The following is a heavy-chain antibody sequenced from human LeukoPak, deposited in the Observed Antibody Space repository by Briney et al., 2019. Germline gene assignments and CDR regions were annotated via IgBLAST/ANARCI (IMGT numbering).Heavy chain of an antibody. Sequence: PSETLSLTCAVYGGSFSGYYWSWIRQPPGKGLEWIGEINHSGSTNYNPSLKSRVTISVDTSKNQFSLKLSSVTAADTAVYYCASRLYSSGWYWGQGTLVTVSS. V-gene: IGHV4-34*01. CDR3: ASRLYSSGWY. J-gene: IGHJ4*02. CDR1: GGSFSGYY. CDR2: INHSGST. D-gene: IGHD6-19*01.